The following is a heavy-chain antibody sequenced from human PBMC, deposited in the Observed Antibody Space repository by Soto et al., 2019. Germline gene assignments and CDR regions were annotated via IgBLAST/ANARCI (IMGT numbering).Heavy chain of an antibody. V-gene: IGHV4-59*08. CDR2: IYYSGST. D-gene: IGHD3-22*01. CDR3: ARHYYYDSSYDWFDP. CDR1: GGSISSYY. J-gene: IGHJ5*02. Sequence: SETLSLTCTVSGGSISSYYWSWIQQPPGKGLEWIGYIYYSGSTNYNPSLKSRVTISVDTSKNQFSLKLSSVTAADTAVYYCARHYYYDSSYDWFDPWGQGTLVTVSS.